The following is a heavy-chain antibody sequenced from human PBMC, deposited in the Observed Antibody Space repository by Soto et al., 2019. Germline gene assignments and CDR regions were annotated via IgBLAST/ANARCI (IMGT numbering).Heavy chain of an antibody. CDR2: TFFRSQWYN. J-gene: IGHJ5*02. D-gene: IGHD5-12*01. Sequence: PSETLSLTCSISGGSVSSNTASWNWIRQSPSRGLEWLGRTFFRSQWYNDYAVSVHSRIIINPDTSKNQFSLHLNSVTPEDTAVYYCAKGDNLGPKTGYAFDPWGQGTLVTVSS. CDR3: AKGDNLGPKTGYAFDP. V-gene: IGHV6-1*01. CDR1: GGSVSSNTAS.